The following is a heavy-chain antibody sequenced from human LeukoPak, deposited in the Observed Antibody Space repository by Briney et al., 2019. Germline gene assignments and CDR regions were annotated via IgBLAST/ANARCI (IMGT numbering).Heavy chain of an antibody. Sequence: ASVKVSCKASGYTFTNYDINWVRQATGQGLAWMGRMNPNSGDTDYAQKFQGRVTMTRDTSISTAYMELTSLTSDDTAIFYCARTGMGGNVWIDSWGQGTLVTVSS. D-gene: IGHD1-26*01. J-gene: IGHJ5*01. CDR2: MNPNSGDT. V-gene: IGHV1-8*01. CDR3: ARTGMGGNVWIDS. CDR1: GYTFTNYD.